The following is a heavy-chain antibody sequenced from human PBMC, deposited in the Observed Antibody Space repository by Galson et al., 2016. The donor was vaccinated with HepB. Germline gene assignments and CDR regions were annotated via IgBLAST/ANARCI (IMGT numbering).Heavy chain of an antibody. Sequence: SLRLSCAASGFTFSNYGMHWVRQAPGRGLEWVAAISFDGNDKYYADSVKGRFTISRDSSKNMLYLHMNSLRAEDTAVYYCAKEADLVVVRTGIRSPGDYWGQGTLVTVSS. J-gene: IGHJ4*02. CDR1: GFTFSNYG. CDR2: ISFDGNDK. D-gene: IGHD2-21*01. CDR3: AKEADLVVVRTGIRSPGDY. V-gene: IGHV3-30*18.